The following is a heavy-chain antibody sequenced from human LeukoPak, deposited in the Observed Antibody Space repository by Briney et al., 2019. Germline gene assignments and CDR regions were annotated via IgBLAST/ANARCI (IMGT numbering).Heavy chain of an antibody. D-gene: IGHD3/OR15-3a*01. CDR3: ARDSGFSGTQRGEY. J-gene: IGHJ4*02. V-gene: IGHV3-23*01. CDR1: GFTFDDYA. CDR2: ISGGGDVT. Sequence: GGSLRLSCTASGFTFDDYAMHWVRQAPGKGLEWVSIISGGGDVTHYADSVKGRFTISRDNSKNTLYLQMNSLRVEDTAVYYCARDSGFSGTQRGEYWGQGTLVTVSS.